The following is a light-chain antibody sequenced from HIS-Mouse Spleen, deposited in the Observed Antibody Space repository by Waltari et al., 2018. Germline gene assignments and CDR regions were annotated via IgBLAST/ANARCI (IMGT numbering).Light chain of an antibody. CDR1: SSDVGGYNY. V-gene: IGLV2-23*01. CDR2: EGS. Sequence: QSALTQPPSASGSPGQSVTIPCPGTSSDVGGYNYVPWYQQHPGKAPKLMIYEGSKRPSGVSNRFSGSKSGNTASLTISGLQAEDEADYYCCSYAGSSTWVFGGGTKLTVL. CDR3: CSYAGSSTWV. J-gene: IGLJ3*02.